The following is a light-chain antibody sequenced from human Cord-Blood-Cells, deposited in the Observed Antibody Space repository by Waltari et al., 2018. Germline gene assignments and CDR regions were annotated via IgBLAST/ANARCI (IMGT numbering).Light chain of an antibody. J-gene: IGLJ3*02. CDR1: SSTIGSNY. Sequence: QSVLTQPPSASGTPGQRVPISCSGSSSTIGSNYVYWYQQLPGTAPKLLIDRNNRRPSGVPDRFSGSKSGTSASLAISGLRSEDEADYYCAAWDDSLSGWVFGGGTKLTVL. CDR2: RNN. V-gene: IGLV1-47*01. CDR3: AAWDDSLSGWV.